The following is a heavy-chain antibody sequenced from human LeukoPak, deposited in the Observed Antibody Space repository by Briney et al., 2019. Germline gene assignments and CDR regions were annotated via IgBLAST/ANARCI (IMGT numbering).Heavy chain of an antibody. J-gene: IGHJ4*02. CDR3: ASGYSGSYWGDYFDY. V-gene: IGHV1-18*01. Sequence: ASVKVSCKASGYTFTSYGISWVRQAPGQGLKWMGWISAYNGNTNYAQKLQGRVTMTTDTSTSTAYMELRSLRSDDTAVYYCASGYSGSYWGDYFDYWGQGTLVTVSS. CDR1: GYTFTSYG. CDR2: ISAYNGNT. D-gene: IGHD1-26*01.